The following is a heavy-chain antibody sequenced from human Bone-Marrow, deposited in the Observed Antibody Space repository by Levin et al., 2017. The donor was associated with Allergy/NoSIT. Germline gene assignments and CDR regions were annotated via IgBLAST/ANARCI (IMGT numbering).Heavy chain of an antibody. D-gene: IGHD2-8*01. CDR2: ISWDGGVT. Sequence: TGGSLRLSCAASGFTFDDYTMHWVRHAPGKGLEWVSLISWDGGVTYYADSVKGRFTISRDNSKNSLFLQMNSLRAEDTALYYCARDLSVLCLRCAMDVWGQGTTVTVSS. CDR1: GFTFDDYT. J-gene: IGHJ6*02. CDR3: ARDLSVLCLRCAMDV. V-gene: IGHV3-43*01.